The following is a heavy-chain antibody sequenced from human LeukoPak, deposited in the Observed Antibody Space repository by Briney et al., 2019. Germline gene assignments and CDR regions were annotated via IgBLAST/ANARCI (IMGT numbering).Heavy chain of an antibody. Sequence: TSETLSLTCTVSGGSISSSSYYWGWIRQPPGKGLEWIGSIYYSGSTYYNPSLKSRVTISVDTSKNQFSLKLSSVTAADTAVYYCARVYYSSSYDYWYFDLWGRGTLVTVSS. CDR1: GGSISSSSYY. V-gene: IGHV4-39*07. D-gene: IGHD6-13*01. CDR3: ARVYYSSSYDYWYFDL. J-gene: IGHJ2*01. CDR2: IYYSGST.